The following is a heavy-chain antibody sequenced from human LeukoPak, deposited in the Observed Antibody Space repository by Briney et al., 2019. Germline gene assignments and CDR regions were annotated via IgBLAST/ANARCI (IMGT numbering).Heavy chain of an antibody. J-gene: IGHJ3*02. CDR3: AKARYRDYGDYAGDAFDI. V-gene: IGHV3-23*01. CDR1: GFTFSSYA. D-gene: IGHD4-17*01. Sequence: GGSLRLSCAASGFTFSSYAMSWVRQAPGKGLEWVSALSGSGGSTYYADSVKGRFTISRDNSKNTLYLQMNSLRAEDTAVYYCAKARYRDYGDYAGDAFDIWGQGTMVTVSS. CDR2: LSGSGGST.